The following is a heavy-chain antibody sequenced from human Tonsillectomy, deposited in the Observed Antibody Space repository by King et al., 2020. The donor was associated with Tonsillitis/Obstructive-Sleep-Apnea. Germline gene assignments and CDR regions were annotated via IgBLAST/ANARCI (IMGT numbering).Heavy chain of an antibody. CDR3: ARDVSSGWYGGLDS. V-gene: IGHV3-30*04. CDR1: GFTFSSYA. J-gene: IGHJ4*02. CDR2: ISYDGSNK. Sequence: VQLVESGGGVVQPGRSLRLSCAASGFTFSSYAMHWVRQAPGKGLEWVAVISYDGSNKYYADSVKGRFTISRDNSKNTLYLQMNSLRAEDTAMYYCARDVSSGWYGGLDSWGQGTLVTVSS. D-gene: IGHD6-19*01.